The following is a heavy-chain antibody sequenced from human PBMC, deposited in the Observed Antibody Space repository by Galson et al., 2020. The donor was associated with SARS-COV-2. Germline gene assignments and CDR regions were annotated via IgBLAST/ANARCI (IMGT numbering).Heavy chain of an antibody. J-gene: IGHJ4*02. CDR2: IWYDGTKK. D-gene: IGHD1-26*01. CDR3: ARPTSPRGGFMDS. Sequence: GGSLRLSCAASGFTFSNYGIHWVRQAVGKGLEWVAVIWYDGTKKYYADSVKGRFTISRDNSKNTVYLQMSSLRAEDTAVYYCARPTSPRGGFMDSWGQGTLVTVSS. CDR1: GFTFSNYG. V-gene: IGHV3-33*01.